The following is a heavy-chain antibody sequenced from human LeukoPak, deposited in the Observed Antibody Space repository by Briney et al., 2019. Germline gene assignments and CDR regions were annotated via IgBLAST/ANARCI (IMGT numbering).Heavy chain of an antibody. CDR1: GYTFTSYD. Sequence: ASVKVSCKASGYTFTSYDINWVRQATGQGLEWMGWMNPNSGNTGYAQKFQGRVTMTRNTSISTAYMELSSLGSEDTAVYYCAREPRSSWYRVAFDIWGQGTMVTVSS. J-gene: IGHJ3*02. D-gene: IGHD6-13*01. CDR2: MNPNSGNT. CDR3: AREPRSSWYRVAFDI. V-gene: IGHV1-8*01.